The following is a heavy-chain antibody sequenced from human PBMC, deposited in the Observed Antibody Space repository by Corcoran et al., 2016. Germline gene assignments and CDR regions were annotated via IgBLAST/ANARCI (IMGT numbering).Heavy chain of an antibody. CDR1: GDSVSGNSVT. CDR2: TFYRSQWIN. CDR3: AREPHLSVIDC. Sequence: QVQLQQSGPGLLKPSQTLSLTCAISGDSVSGNSVTWNWIRQSPSRGLEWMGRTFYRSQWINDYAKSVQGRITIYPDTSQNQFSLQLNSVTPEDTAVDYCAREPHLSVIDCWGQGTLVTVSS. J-gene: IGHJ4*02. V-gene: IGHV6-1*01.